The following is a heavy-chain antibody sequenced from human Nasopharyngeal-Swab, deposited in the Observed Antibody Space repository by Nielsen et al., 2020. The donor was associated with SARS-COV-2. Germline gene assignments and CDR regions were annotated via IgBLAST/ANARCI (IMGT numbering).Heavy chain of an antibody. D-gene: IGHD6-13*01. CDR3: ARPLSRDSTWTTEANWFDP. V-gene: IGHV3-7*03. CDR1: GFTFSDHW. CDR2: INGDGSAR. Sequence: GGSLRLSCEASGFTFSDHWMNWVRQAPGKGLEWVANINGDGSARYYVDSVRGRFTVSRDNAKNSLYLQMNSLRAEDTALYHCARPLSRDSTWTTEANWFDPWGQGTLVTVSS. J-gene: IGHJ5*02.